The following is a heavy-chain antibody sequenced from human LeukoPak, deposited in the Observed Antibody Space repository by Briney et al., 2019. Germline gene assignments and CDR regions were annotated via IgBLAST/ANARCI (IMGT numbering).Heavy chain of an antibody. CDR2: LYSDGTT. Sequence: GGSLRLSCAASGLSVTNYMYWVRQAPGKGLDWVSVLYSDGTTDYADSVKGRFTISRDKSKNTLYLQMNSLRVEDTAVYYCARDGRFLEWLLSTNPFDYWGQGTLVTVSS. J-gene: IGHJ4*02. CDR3: ARDGRFLEWLLSTNPFDY. V-gene: IGHV3-53*01. CDR1: GLSVTNY. D-gene: IGHD3-3*01.